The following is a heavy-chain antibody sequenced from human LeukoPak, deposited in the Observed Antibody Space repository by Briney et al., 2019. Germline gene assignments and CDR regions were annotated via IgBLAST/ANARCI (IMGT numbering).Heavy chain of an antibody. J-gene: IGHJ5*02. CDR3: ARDVPGSIGTTARFDP. V-gene: IGHV1-18*01. CDR1: RYTFTSYG. D-gene: IGHD1-1*01. Sequence: GASVKVSCKASRYTFTSYGISWVRPAPRQGLEWMGWISAYNGNTNYAQKLQGRVTMTTDTSTRTAYMELRSLRSDDTAVYYCARDVPGSIGTTARFDPWGQGTLVTVSS. CDR2: ISAYNGNT.